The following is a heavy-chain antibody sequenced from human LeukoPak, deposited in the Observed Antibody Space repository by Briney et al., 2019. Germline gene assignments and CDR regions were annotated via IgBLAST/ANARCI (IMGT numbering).Heavy chain of an antibody. Sequence: GGSLRLSCAASGFTFGTYGLDWVRQAPGKGLEWVAYTSPDGSITQYADSVKGRFTISRDNSKNTLYLQLGTLTVEDTAVYFCAREASHCCHYFDYWGQGTLVTVSS. CDR3: AREASHCCHYFDY. D-gene: IGHD2-21*02. V-gene: IGHV3-30*03. CDR2: TSPDGSIT. CDR1: GFTFGTYG. J-gene: IGHJ4*02.